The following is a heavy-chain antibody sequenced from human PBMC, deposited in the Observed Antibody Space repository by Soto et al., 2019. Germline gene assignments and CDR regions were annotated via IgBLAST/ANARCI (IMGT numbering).Heavy chain of an antibody. J-gene: IGHJ6*03. V-gene: IGHV3-74*01. Sequence: EVQLVESGGGLVQPGEYLRLSCVASGFTFTNYWMHWVRQAPGKGLVWVSRINPDGSITSHGDSVKGRFTISRDNAKNTRSRQMSSLRAEDTGVYYCARVLRGYYYMDVWGKGTTVTVSS. CDR1: GFTFTNYW. CDR3: ARVLRGYYYMDV. CDR2: INPDGSIT.